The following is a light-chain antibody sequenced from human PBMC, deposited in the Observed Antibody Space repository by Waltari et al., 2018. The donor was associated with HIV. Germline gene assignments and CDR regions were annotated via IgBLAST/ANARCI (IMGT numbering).Light chain of an antibody. CDR3: LQYEGDTRT. Sequence: DIQLTQSPSTLSASVGDRVTITCRAPQSVRTSLAWYQQKHGRSPKHLIYKASTLETEVPSRFSGSGSGTEFNLTISGLLSVDFATYYCLQYEGDTRTFGRGTTV. J-gene: IGKJ1*01. CDR2: KAS. CDR1: QSVRTS. V-gene: IGKV1-5*03.